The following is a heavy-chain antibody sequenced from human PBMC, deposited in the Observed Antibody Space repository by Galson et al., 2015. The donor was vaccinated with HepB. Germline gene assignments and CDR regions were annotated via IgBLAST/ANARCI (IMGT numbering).Heavy chain of an antibody. D-gene: IGHD2-2*01. V-gene: IGHV2-70*04. CDR2: IDWDDDK. Sequence: PALVKPTQTLTLTCTFSGFSLSTSGMRVSWIRQPPGKALEWLARIDWDDDKFYSTSLKTRLTISKDTSKNQVVLTMTNMDPVDTATYYCARMTPLYCSSTSCYGAPTSGKNYFDYWGQGTLVTVSS. CDR3: ARMTPLYCSSTSCYGAPTSGKNYFDY. CDR1: GFSLSTSGMR. J-gene: IGHJ4*02.